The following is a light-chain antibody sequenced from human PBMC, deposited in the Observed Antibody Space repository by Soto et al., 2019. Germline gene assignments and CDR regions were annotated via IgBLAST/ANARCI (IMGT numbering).Light chain of an antibody. V-gene: IGKV3-20*01. CDR1: QSVSNNY. J-gene: IGKJ1*01. CDR3: QQTYTIPWT. Sequence: EIVLTQSPGTLSLSPGDRATLSCRASQSVSNNYLAWYQQKPGQAPRLLIYGASNRATGIPDRFSGSGSGTDFTLTISRLQPEDSATYYCQQTYTIPWTFGQGTKVDIK. CDR2: GAS.